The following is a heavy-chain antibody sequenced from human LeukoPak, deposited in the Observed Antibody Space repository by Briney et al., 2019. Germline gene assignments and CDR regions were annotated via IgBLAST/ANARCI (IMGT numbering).Heavy chain of an antibody. V-gene: IGHV3-30*18. CDR2: ISYDGSNK. Sequence: GGSLRLSCAASGFTFSSYGMHWARQAPGRGLEWVAVISYDGSNKYYADSVKGRFTISRDNSKNTLYLQMNSLRAEDTAVYYCAKGLGSESSDYWGQGTPVTVSS. CDR1: GFTFSSYG. J-gene: IGHJ4*02. D-gene: IGHD3-16*01. CDR3: AKGLGSESSDY.